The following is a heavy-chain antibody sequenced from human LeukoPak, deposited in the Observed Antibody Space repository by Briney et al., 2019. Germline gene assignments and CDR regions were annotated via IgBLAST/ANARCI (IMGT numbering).Heavy chain of an antibody. CDR3: ARYLGGSYSPFDF. CDR1: GGSISSTNYY. J-gene: IGHJ4*02. V-gene: IGHV4-39*01. CDR2: IYYSGST. D-gene: IGHD3-10*01. Sequence: SETLSLTCTVSGGSISSTNYYWGWIRQPPGKGLEWIGSIYYSGSTYYNPSLKSRVTISVDTSKKQFSLKLSSVTAADTAVYHRARYLGGSYSPFDFWGQGTLVTVSS.